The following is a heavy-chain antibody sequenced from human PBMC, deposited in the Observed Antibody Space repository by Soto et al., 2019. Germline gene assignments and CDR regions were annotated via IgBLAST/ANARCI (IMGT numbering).Heavy chain of an antibody. CDR1: GFTFSNAW. Sequence: EVQLVESGGGLVKPGGSLRLSCAASGFTFSNAWMSWVRQAPGKGLEWVGRIKSKTDGGTTDYAAPVKGRFTISRDDSKNTLYLQMNSLKTEDPAVYYCTTDSLRITMIVVVDYYYYGMDAWGQGTTVTVSS. CDR2: IKSKTDGGTT. V-gene: IGHV3-15*01. CDR3: TTDSLRITMIVVVDYYYYGMDA. D-gene: IGHD3-22*01. J-gene: IGHJ6*02.